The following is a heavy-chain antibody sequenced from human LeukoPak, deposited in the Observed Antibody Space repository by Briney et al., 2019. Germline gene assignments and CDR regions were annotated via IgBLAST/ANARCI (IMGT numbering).Heavy chain of an antibody. CDR1: GFTFSSYS. CDR3: ARDSYYDSSGYYLDAFDI. J-gene: IGHJ3*02. V-gene: IGHV3-21*01. Sequence: PGGSLRLSCAASGFTFSSYSVNWVRQAPGKGLEWVSSISSSSSYIYYADSVKGRFTISRDNAKNSLYLQMNSLRAEDTAVYYCARDSYYDSSGYYLDAFDIWGQGTMVTVSS. CDR2: ISSSSSYI. D-gene: IGHD3-22*01.